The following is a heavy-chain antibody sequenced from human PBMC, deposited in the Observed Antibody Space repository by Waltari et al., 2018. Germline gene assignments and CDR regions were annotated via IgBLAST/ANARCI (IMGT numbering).Heavy chain of an antibody. V-gene: IGHV3-9*01. D-gene: IGHD5-12*01. CDR3: AKTVAAIDLSPGYFDY. Sequence: EVQLVESGGGLVQPGRSLRLSCAASGFTFDDYAMHWVRPAPGKGLEWVSGISWNRGSIGYADSVKGRFTISRDNAKNSLYLQMNSLRAEDTALYYCAKTVAAIDLSPGYFDYWGQGTLVTVSS. J-gene: IGHJ4*02. CDR2: ISWNRGSI. CDR1: GFTFDDYA.